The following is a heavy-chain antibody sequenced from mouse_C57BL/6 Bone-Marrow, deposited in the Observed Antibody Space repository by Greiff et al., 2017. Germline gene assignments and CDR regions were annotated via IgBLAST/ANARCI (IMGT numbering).Heavy chain of an antibody. J-gene: IGHJ3*01. V-gene: IGHV5-4*01. CDR1: GFTFSSYA. CDR3: AREDYGSSQFAY. CDR2: ISDGGSYT. D-gene: IGHD1-1*01. Sequence: EVKLVESGGGLVKPGGSLKLSCAASGFTFSSYAMSWVSQTPEKRLEWVATISDGGSYTYYPDKVKGSFTISRDNSKNNLYLQMSHLKSEDTAMYYCAREDYGSSQFAYGGQGTLVTVSA.